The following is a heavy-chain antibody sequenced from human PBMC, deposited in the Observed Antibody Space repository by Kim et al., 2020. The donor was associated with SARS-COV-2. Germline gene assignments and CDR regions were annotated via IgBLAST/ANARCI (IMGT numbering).Heavy chain of an antibody. CDR2: ISGDGGST. Sequence: GGSLRLSCAASGFTFDDYAMHLVRQAPGKGLEWVSLISGDGGSTYYADSVKGRFTISRDNSKNSLYLQMNSLRTEDTALYYCAKDLQEGIQLWTTRTRYYGMDVWGQGTTVTVSS. CDR1: GFTFDDYA. J-gene: IGHJ6*02. CDR3: AKDLQEGIQLWTTRTRYYGMDV. D-gene: IGHD5-18*01. V-gene: IGHV3-43*02.